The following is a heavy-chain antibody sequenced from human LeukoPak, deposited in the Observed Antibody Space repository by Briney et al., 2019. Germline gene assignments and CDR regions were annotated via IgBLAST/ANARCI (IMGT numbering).Heavy chain of an antibody. CDR2: MNPNSGNT. J-gene: IGHJ5*02. V-gene: IGHV1-8*01. Sequence: ASVKVSCTASGYTFTSYDINWVRQATGQGLEWMGWMNPNSGNTGYAQKFQGRVTMTRNTSISTANMELSSLRSEDTAVYFCARRSYGLVLFHTHNWFDPWGQGTLVTVSS. CDR3: ARRSYGLVLFHTHNWFDP. CDR1: GYTFTSYD. D-gene: IGHD3-16*01.